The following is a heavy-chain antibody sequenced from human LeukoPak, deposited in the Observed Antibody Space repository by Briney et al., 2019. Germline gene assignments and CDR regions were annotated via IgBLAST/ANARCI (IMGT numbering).Heavy chain of an antibody. CDR3: AKDPNGDYIGTFDI. V-gene: IGHV3-30*18. J-gene: IGHJ3*02. D-gene: IGHD4-17*01. Sequence: GGSLRLSCAASGFIFTNYGMHWVRQAPGKGLEWVAVISYDGSNKYYADSVKGRFTISRDISKNTLYLQMNSLRAEDTAVYYCAKDPNGDYIGTFDIWGQGTMVTVSS. CDR1: GFIFTNYG. CDR2: ISYDGSNK.